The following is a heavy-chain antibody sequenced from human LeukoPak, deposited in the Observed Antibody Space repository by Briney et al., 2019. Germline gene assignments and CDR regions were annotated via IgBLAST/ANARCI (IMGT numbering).Heavy chain of an antibody. Sequence: TGGSLRLSCAASGFTFSSYWMHWVRQAPGKGLEWVSSISSSSSYIYYADSVKGRFTISRDNAKNSLYLQMNSLRAEDTAVYYCASLVPHTYYYGSELDFDYWGQGTLVTVSS. D-gene: IGHD3-10*01. J-gene: IGHJ4*02. V-gene: IGHV3-21*01. CDR3: ASLVPHTYYYGSELDFDY. CDR1: GFTFSSYW. CDR2: ISSSSSYI.